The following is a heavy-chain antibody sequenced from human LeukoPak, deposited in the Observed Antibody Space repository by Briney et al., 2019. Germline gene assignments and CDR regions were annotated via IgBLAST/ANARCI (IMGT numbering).Heavy chain of an antibody. Sequence: GGSLRLSRAASGFTVSSNYMSWVRQAPGKGLEWVSVIYSGGSTYYADSVKGRFTISRDNPKNTLYLQMNSLRAEDTAVYYCARDPDYWGQGTLVTVSS. V-gene: IGHV3-66*01. CDR1: GFTVSSNY. J-gene: IGHJ4*02. CDR2: IYSGGST. CDR3: ARDPDY.